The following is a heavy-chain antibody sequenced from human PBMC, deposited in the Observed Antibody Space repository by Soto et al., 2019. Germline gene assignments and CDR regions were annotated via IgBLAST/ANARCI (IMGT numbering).Heavy chain of an antibody. CDR3: ATRGGGFWSGYYGYYYYGMDA. CDR1: GGTFSSYA. V-gene: IGHV1-69*13. Sequence: GASVKVSCKASGGTFSSYAISWVRQAPGQGLEWMGGIIPIFGTANYAQKFQGRVTITADESTSTAYMELSSLRSEDTAVYYCATRGGGFWSGYYGYYYYGMDAWGQGTTVTVSS. D-gene: IGHD3-3*01. J-gene: IGHJ6*02. CDR2: IIPIFGTA.